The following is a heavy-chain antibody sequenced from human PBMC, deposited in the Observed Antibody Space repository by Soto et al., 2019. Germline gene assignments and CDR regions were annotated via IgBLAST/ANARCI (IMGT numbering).Heavy chain of an antibody. CDR2: IIPIFGTA. Sequence: ASVKVSCKASGGTFSSYAISWVRQAPGQGLEWMGGIIPIFGTANYAQKFQGRVTITADESTSTAYMELSSLRSEDTAVYYCARVGRGQGKPYYYYGMDVWGQGTTVTVSS. CDR1: GGTFSSYA. D-gene: IGHD3-16*01. J-gene: IGHJ6*02. V-gene: IGHV1-69*13. CDR3: ARVGRGQGKPYYYYGMDV.